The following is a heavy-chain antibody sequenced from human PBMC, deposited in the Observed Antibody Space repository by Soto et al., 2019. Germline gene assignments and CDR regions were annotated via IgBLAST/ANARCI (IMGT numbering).Heavy chain of an antibody. V-gene: IGHV3-48*03. D-gene: IGHD6-19*01. Sequence: EVQLVESGGGLVQPGGSLRLSCAASGFTFSSYEMNWVRQAPGKGLEWVAYISSSGSTVYYADSVEGRFTISRDNAKNSLYLQMNSLRAEDTAVYYCARVPHHSSGWYLVRKYFDLWGRGTLVTVSS. CDR3: ARVPHHSSGWYLVRKYFDL. CDR2: ISSSGSTV. CDR1: GFTFSSYE. J-gene: IGHJ2*01.